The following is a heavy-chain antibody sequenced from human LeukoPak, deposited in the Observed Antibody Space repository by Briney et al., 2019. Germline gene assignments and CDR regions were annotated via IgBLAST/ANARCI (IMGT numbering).Heavy chain of an antibody. CDR2: ISAYNGDT. Sequence: ASVKVSCKASGYTFTNYGFSWVRQAPGEGLEWMGWISAYNGDTKYALKFQGRVTITTDTSATTVYMELGSLRSEDTAVYYCASSATISYRYFDYWGQGTLVTVSS. J-gene: IGHJ4*02. CDR3: ASSATISYRYFDY. V-gene: IGHV1-18*01. D-gene: IGHD5-24*01. CDR1: GYTFTNYG.